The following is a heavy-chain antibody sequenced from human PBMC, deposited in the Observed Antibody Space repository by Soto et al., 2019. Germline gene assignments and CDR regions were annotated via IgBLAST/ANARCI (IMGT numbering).Heavy chain of an antibody. CDR2: IYYTGST. CDR1: GASISRYY. J-gene: IGHJ4*02. CDR3: ATTVSTGRFDY. Sequence: QVQLQESGPGLVQPSETLSLTCTVSGASISRYYWSWIRQPPGKGLEWIGYIYYTGSTDYSPSLKGRVTMSVDTSKNQFSLKLGSVTAADTAVYYCATTVSTGRFDYWGQGTLVTVSS. V-gene: IGHV4-59*01. D-gene: IGHD3-9*01.